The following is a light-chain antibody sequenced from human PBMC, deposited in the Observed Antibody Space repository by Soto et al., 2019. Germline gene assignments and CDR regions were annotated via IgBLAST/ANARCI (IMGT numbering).Light chain of an antibody. CDR2: GSS. Sequence: EIVLTQSPGTLSLSPGERATLSYRASQSVSSAYLAWYQQKLGQAPRLLIYGSSNRATGIPDRFSGSGSGTDFTLTISRLEPEDFAVYYCQQYGSSRWTFGQGTKVEIK. V-gene: IGKV3-20*01. CDR1: QSVSSAY. CDR3: QQYGSSRWT. J-gene: IGKJ1*01.